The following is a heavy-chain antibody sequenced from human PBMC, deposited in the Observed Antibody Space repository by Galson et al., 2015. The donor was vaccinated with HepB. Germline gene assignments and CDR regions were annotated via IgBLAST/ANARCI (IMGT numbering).Heavy chain of an antibody. CDR2: IRSKTNSHAT. J-gene: IGHJ4*02. CDR1: GFTFSDSA. CDR3: TRRGIVASELHDY. D-gene: IGHD1-26*01. Sequence: SLRLSCAVSGFTFSDSAIHWVRQASGRGLEWVGRIRSKTNSHATAYAASLKGRFTITRDDAKNTAFLQMNSVKTEDTAVYYCTRRGIVASELHDYWGQGTLVIVSS. V-gene: IGHV3-73*01.